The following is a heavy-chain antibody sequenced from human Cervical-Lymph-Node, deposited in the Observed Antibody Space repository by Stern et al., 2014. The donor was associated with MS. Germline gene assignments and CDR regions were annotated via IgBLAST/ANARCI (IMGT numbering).Heavy chain of an antibody. CDR2: LIPIFCTA. V-gene: IGHV1-69*01. CDR1: GGTFSSYA. D-gene: IGHD3-10*01. Sequence: QVQLVQSGAEVKKPGSSVKVSCKASGGTFSSYALSWGRQAPGQRLSWMGGLIPIFCTANYAQKFQGRVTITADESTSTAYMELSSLRSEDTAVYYCARLSGDLYYYGMDVWGQGTTVTVSS. J-gene: IGHJ6*02. CDR3: ARLSGDLYYYGMDV.